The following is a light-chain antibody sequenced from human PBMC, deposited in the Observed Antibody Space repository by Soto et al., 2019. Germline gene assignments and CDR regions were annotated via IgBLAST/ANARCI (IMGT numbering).Light chain of an antibody. V-gene: IGLV4-69*02. CDR2: VNRDGSH. Sequence: QLVLTQSPSASASLGASVKLTCTLSSGHSSYGIAWHQQQPEKGTRYLMKVNRDGSHSKGDGIPDRFSGSSSGAERYLTISSLQSEDEADYYCQTWGTGIEVFGGGTKVTVL. J-gene: IGLJ2*01. CDR3: QTWGTGIEV. CDR1: SGHSSYG.